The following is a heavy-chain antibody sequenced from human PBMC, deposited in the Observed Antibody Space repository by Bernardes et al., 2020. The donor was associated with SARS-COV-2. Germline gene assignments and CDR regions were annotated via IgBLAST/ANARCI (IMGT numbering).Heavy chain of an antibody. J-gene: IGHJ5*02. V-gene: IGHV4-4*02. D-gene: IGHD1-26*01. CDR3: ARPTAGSKFDP. CDR2: IYHSGTT. CDR1: GDSISSNNW. Sequence: SETLSLTCTVSGDSISSNNWWTWVRQPPGKGLEWIGEIYHSGTTNYNQSLKSRVTISVDKAKNQFSLRLTSVTAADTALYYCARPTAGSKFDPWGQGTLVSVSS.